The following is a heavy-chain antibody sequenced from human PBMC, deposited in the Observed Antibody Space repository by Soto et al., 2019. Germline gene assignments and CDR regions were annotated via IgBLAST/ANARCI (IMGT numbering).Heavy chain of an antibody. CDR2: INHSGST. CDR3: ALTTVTPYYFDY. Sequence: SEPLSLTCAVYGGSFSGYFWSWIRQPPGKGLEWIVEINHSGSTNYNPSLKSRVTISVDTSKNQFSLKLSSVTAADTAVYYCALTTVTPYYFDYWGQGTLVTVSS. D-gene: IGHD4-4*01. CDR1: GGSFSGYF. J-gene: IGHJ4*02. V-gene: IGHV4-34*01.